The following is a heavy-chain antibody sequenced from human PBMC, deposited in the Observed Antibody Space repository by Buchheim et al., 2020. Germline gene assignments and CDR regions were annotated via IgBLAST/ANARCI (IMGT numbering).Heavy chain of an antibody. J-gene: IGHJ6*02. CDR1: GGSISSSSYY. V-gene: IGHV4-39*07. D-gene: IGHD4-17*01. CDR3: ATLTTVTLYYYYYGMDV. CDR2: IYYSGST. Sequence: QLQLQESGPGLVKPSETLSLTCTVSGGSISSSSYYWGWIRQPPGKGLEWIGCIYYSGSTYYYPSLKSRVTIPVNTSKNQFSLKLSSVTAADTAGYYCATLTTVTLYYYYYGMDVWGQGTT.